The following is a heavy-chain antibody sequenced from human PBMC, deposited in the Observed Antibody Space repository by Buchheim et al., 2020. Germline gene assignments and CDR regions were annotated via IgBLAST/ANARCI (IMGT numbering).Heavy chain of an antibody. J-gene: IGHJ5*02. Sequence: QVQLQESGPGLVKPSQTLSLTCAVSGGSISGGGYYWSWIRQHPGKGLEWIGSIYYSGTTYYNSSLKSRVVISVDTSKNQFFLKLSSVTAADTAVYYCARGYRVKGSNWYERTVLNYFDPWGQGSL. D-gene: IGHD1-20*01. CDR3: ARGYRVKGSNWYERTVLNYFDP. CDR1: GGSISGGGYY. CDR2: IYYSGTT. V-gene: IGHV4-31*11.